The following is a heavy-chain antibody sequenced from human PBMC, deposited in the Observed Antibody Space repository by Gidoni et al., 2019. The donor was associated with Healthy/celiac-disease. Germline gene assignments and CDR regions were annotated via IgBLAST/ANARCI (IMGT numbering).Heavy chain of an antibody. J-gene: IGHJ4*02. D-gene: IGHD3-9*01. CDR1: GFTFSSYW. V-gene: IGHV3-7*04. CDR3: ARAPQYDILTGAGGYYFDY. CDR2: IKQDGSEK. Sequence: EVQLVESGGGLVQPGGSLSLSCAASGFTFSSYWMSWVRQAPGKGLEWVANIKQDGSEKYYVDSVKGRFTISRDNAKNSLYLQMNSLRAEDTAVYYCARAPQYDILTGAGGYYFDYWGQGTLVTVSS.